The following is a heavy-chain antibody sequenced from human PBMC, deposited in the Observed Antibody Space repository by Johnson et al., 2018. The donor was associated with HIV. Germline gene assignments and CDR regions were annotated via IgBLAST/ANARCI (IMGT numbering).Heavy chain of an antibody. CDR3: AKVVTYYYDHDAFDI. V-gene: IGHV3-30*04. D-gene: IGHD3-22*01. CDR1: GFTFSSYA. CDR2: IKQDGSEK. J-gene: IGHJ3*02. Sequence: QVQLVESGGGVVQPGRSLRLSCAASGFTFSSYAMHWVRQAPGKGLEWVANIKQDGSEKYYADSVKGRVTISRDNSKNTLYLQMNSLRAEDTAVYYCAKVVTYYYDHDAFDIWGQGTMVTVSS.